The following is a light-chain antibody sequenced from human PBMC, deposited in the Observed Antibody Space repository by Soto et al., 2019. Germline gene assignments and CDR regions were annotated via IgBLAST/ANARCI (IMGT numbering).Light chain of an antibody. CDR2: EVS. CDR3: SSDVGSNNYVV. CDR1: SSDVGSYNY. J-gene: IGLJ2*01. Sequence: QSALTQPPSASGYPGQSVTISCTGTSSDVGSYNYVSWYQQHPGKAPTLMIYEVSQRPSGVPDRFSGSKSGNTSSLTVAGLQADDEADYFCSSDVGSNNYVVIGGGTKVTVL. V-gene: IGLV2-8*01.